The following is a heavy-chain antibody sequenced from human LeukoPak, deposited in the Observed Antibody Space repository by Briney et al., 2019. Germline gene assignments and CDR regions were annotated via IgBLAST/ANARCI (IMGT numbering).Heavy chain of an antibody. CDR2: IYYSGST. Sequence: SETLSLTRTVSGGSISSYYWSWIRQPPGKGLEWIGYIYYSGSTNYNPSLKSRVTISVDTSKNQFSLKLSSVTAADTAVYYCARDTGQLWLRNYYYGMDVWGQGTTVTVS. V-gene: IGHV4-59*01. D-gene: IGHD5-18*01. CDR1: GGSISSYY. J-gene: IGHJ6*02. CDR3: ARDTGQLWLRNYYYGMDV.